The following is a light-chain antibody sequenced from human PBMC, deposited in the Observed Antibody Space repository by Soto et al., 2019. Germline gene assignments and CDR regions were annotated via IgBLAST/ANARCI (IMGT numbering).Light chain of an antibody. Sequence: EVVRTQSPRTVSVSLGESATLSCRARQSVDGYLAWHQQKPGQTPRLLVYGASSRATGIPDRFSGSGAGTDFTLTISRLEPEDFAVYYCQQYGSSGTFGQGTKVDIK. V-gene: IGKV3-20*01. CDR1: QSVDGY. CDR3: QQYGSSGT. CDR2: GAS. J-gene: IGKJ1*01.